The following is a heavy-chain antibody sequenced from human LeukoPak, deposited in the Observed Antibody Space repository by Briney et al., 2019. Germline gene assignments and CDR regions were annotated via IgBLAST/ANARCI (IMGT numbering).Heavy chain of an antibody. CDR1: TFSFSSYE. J-gene: IGHJ4*02. D-gene: IGHD5-24*01. V-gene: IGHV3-21*01. CDR3: ARGQGLQLKSGSDY. Sequence: PGGSLRLSCAASTFSFSSYEMNWVRQAPGKGLEWVSSISSSSNYIYYADSVKGRFTISRDNAKNSLFLQMNSPRAEDTAVYYCARGQGLQLKSGSDYWGQGTLVTVSS. CDR2: ISSSSNYI.